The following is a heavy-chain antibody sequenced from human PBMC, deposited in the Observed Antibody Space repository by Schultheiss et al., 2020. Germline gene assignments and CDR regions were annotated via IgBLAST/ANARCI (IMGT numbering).Heavy chain of an antibody. CDR3: ARDRGYYYGMDV. V-gene: IGHV3-7*01. CDR1: GFTFSSYG. Sequence: GGSLRLSCAASGFTFSSYGMHWVRQAPGIGLEWVANIKHDESEKYYVGSVKGRFTISRDNSKNTLYLQMNSLRAEDTAVYYCARDRGYYYGMDVWGQGTTVTVSS. J-gene: IGHJ6*02. CDR2: IKHDESEK. D-gene: IGHD1-26*01.